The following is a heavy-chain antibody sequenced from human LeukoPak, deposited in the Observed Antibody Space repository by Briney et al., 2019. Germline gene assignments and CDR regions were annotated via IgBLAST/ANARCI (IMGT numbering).Heavy chain of an antibody. V-gene: IGHV4-34*01. CDR2: INHSGST. CDR3: ARGASDGYNLYFDY. CDR1: GGSFSGYY. J-gene: IGHJ4*02. D-gene: IGHD5-24*01. Sequence: SETLSLTCAVYGGSFSGYYWSWTRQPPGKGLEWIGEINHSGSTNYNPSLKSRVTISVDTSKNQFSLKLSSVTAADTAVYYCARGASDGYNLYFDYWGQGTLVTVSS.